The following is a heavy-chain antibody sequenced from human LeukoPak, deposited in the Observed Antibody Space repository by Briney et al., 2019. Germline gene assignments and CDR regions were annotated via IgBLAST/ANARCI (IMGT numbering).Heavy chain of an antibody. D-gene: IGHD5-18*01. Sequence: PGRSLRLSCAASGFTFSSYGMHWVRQAPGKGLEWVAVISYDGSNKYYADSVKGRFTISRDNSKNTLFLQMNSLRAEDTAVYYCSKDAGRPSSFGYPQGYFDYWGQGTLVTVSS. J-gene: IGHJ4*02. V-gene: IGHV3-30*18. CDR1: GFTFSSYG. CDR3: SKDAGRPSSFGYPQGYFDY. CDR2: ISYDGSNK.